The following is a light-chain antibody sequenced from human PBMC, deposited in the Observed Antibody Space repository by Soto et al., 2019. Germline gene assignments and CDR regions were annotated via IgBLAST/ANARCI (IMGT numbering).Light chain of an antibody. J-gene: IGLJ1*01. CDR2: GVS. CDR1: SSDIGGSNY. V-gene: IGLV2-14*03. Sequence: QSVLTQPASVSGSPGQSITISCAGTSSDIGGSNYVSWYQQHPGKAPKLMIYGVSNRPSGVSTRFSGSKSGNTASLTISGLQAEDEADYFCSSSRSSSTTFYVFGTGTKLTVL. CDR3: SSSRSSSTTFYV.